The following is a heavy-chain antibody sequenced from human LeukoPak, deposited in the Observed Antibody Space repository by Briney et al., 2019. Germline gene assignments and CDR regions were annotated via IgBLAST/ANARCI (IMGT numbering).Heavy chain of an antibody. J-gene: IGHJ3*02. V-gene: IGHV2-70*11. CDR1: GFSLSTRGMG. D-gene: IGHD6-6*01. CDR3: ARLVTSSGAFDI. Sequence: SGPTLVNPTQTLTLTCTFSGFSLSTRGMGVSWIRQPPGKALEWLARNDWDDDKYYITSLKTRLPISKDTSKNQVVLTMTNMDPVDTATYYCARLVTSSGAFDIWGQGTMVTVSS. CDR2: NDWDDDK.